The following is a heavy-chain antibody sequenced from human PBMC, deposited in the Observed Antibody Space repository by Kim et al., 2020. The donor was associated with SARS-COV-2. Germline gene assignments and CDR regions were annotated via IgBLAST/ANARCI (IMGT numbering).Heavy chain of an antibody. CDR3: AKGRGYSNDFAFDM. D-gene: IGHD5-18*01. CDR1: GFTFNTYA. V-gene: IGHV3-9*01. CDR2: VDYNGGTM. Sequence: GGSLRLSCVASGFTFNTYAMNWVRQTPGKGLEWVSGVDYNGGTMSYAASVKGRFTMSRDNAKKSLYLQMNSLRDEDTALYYCAKGRGYSNDFAFDMWGQGTMVTVSS. J-gene: IGHJ3*02.